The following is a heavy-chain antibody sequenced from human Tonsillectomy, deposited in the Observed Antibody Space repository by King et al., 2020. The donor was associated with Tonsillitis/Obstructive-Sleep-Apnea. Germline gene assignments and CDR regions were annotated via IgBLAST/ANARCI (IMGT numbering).Heavy chain of an antibody. D-gene: IGHD2-15*01. CDR1: GGSISSGTYC. CDR2: IYYNGAT. V-gene: IGHV4-39*01. Sequence: QLQESGPGLVKPSETLSLTCTVSGGSISSGTYCWGWIRQSPGKGLEWIGSIYYNGATYYQPSLKSRVTISVDTSKNQFSLNLTSVTAADTALYYCARVVAPEYCSGSYCYGSYYYYYMDVWGKGTTVTVS. J-gene: IGHJ6*03. CDR3: ARVVAPEYCSGSYCYGSYYYYYMDV.